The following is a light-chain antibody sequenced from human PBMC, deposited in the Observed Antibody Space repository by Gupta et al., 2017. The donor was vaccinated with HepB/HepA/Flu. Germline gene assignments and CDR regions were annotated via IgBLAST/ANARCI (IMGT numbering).Light chain of an antibody. V-gene: IGKV3-11*01. Sequence: IVLTQSPATLSLSPGERATLSCRASQSVTKYLAWYQQKPGQAPRLLIYDASNRATGIAARFSGSGSGTDFTLTISSLEPEDFGLYYCQQRDNWPPTFGQGTRLEIK. CDR2: DAS. CDR1: QSVTKY. CDR3: QQRDNWPPT. J-gene: IGKJ5*01.